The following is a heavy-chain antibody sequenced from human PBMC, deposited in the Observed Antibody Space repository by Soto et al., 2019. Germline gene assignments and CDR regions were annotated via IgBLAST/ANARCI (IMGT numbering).Heavy chain of an antibody. CDR2: ISPTSGAI. Sequence: EVHLLESGGGLVKSGGSLRVSCTASGFTFSDYSMHWVRQAPGKGLEWVSSISPTSGAIYYADSVKGRFTISRDNARNSLFLQMNSLRAEDSAVYSCARGSAHIQVQTFDYWGQGTLVTVSS. V-gene: IGHV3-21*04. D-gene: IGHD1-1*01. CDR3: ARGSAHIQVQTFDY. J-gene: IGHJ4*02. CDR1: GFTFSDYS.